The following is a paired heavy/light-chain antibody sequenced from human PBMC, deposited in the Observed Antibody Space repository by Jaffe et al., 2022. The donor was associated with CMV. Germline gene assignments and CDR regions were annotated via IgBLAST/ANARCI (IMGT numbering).Light chain of an antibody. CDR3: QAWDSTPV. V-gene: IGLV3-1*01. Sequence: SYELTQPPSVSVSPGQTASITCSGDKLGDKYACWYQQKPGQSPVLVIYQDSKRPSGIPERFSGSNSGNTATLTISGTQAMDEADYYCQAWDSTPVFGGGTKLTVL. CDR1: KLGDKY. J-gene: IGLJ2*01. CDR2: QDS.
Heavy chain of an antibody. D-gene: IGHD3-3*01. CDR1: GFSLSNARMG. CDR2: IFSNDEK. Sequence: QVTLKESGPVLVKPTETLTLTCTVSGFSLSNARMGVSWIRQPPGKALEWLAHIFSNDEKSYSTSLKSRLTISKDTSKSQVVLTMTNMDPVDTATYYCARTRRSTSITIFGVGTGGVNWFDPWGQGTLVTVSS. V-gene: IGHV2-26*01. CDR3: ARTRRSTSITIFGVGTGGVNWFDP. J-gene: IGHJ5*02.